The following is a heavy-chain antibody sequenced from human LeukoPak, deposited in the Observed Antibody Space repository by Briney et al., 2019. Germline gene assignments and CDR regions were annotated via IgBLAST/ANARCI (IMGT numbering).Heavy chain of an antibody. J-gene: IGHJ4*02. Sequence: GGSLRLSCAASGFTFNNYAMTWVRQAPGQGLEWVSAISGSGDTTYYADSVRGRFTISRDNSKNTLYLQMNSLRAEDTAVYYCAKGLINDWSALENWGQGTLVTVSS. CDR2: ISGSGDTT. CDR1: GFTFNNYA. CDR3: AKGLINDWSALEN. V-gene: IGHV3-23*01. D-gene: IGHD3-9*01.